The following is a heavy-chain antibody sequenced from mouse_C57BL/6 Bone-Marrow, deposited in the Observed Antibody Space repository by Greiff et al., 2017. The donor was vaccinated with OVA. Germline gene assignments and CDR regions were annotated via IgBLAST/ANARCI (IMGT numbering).Heavy chain of an antibody. V-gene: IGHV5-15*01. CDR1: GFTFSDYG. Sequence: EVKLVESGGGLVQPGGSLKLSCAASGFTFSDYGMAWVRQAPRKGPAWVAFISNLAYSIYYADTVTGRFTISRENAKNTLYLEMSSLRSEDTAMYYCARRGGGYFDYWGQGTTLTVSS. CDR3: ARRGGGYFDY. CDR2: ISNLAYSI. J-gene: IGHJ2*01.